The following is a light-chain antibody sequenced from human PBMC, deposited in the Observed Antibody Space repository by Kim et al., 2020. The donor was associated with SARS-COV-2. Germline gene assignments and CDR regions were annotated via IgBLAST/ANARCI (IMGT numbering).Light chain of an antibody. V-gene: IGKV3-15*01. CDR3: QQYNKWPPWT. J-gene: IGKJ1*01. Sequence: ERVMTQSPATLSVSPGERATLSCRATESVSNNLAWYQQKPGQAPRLLIYGASTRATGIPARFSGSGSGTEFILTISSLQSEDFAIYYCQQYNKWPPWTFGQGTKVDIK. CDR2: GAS. CDR1: ESVSNN.